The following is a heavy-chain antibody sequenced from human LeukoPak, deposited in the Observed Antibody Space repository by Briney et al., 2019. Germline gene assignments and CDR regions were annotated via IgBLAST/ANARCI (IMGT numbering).Heavy chain of an antibody. CDR2: IYYSGST. CDR1: GGSISSSTYY. V-gene: IGHV4-39*07. Sequence: SETLSLTCTVSGGSISSSTYYWGWIRQPPGKGLDWIGSIYYSGSTYYNPSLKSRVTISVDTSKNQFSLKLSSVTAADTAVYYCARDWSGSHFDYWGQGTLVTVSS. J-gene: IGHJ4*02. D-gene: IGHD3-3*01. CDR3: ARDWSGSHFDY.